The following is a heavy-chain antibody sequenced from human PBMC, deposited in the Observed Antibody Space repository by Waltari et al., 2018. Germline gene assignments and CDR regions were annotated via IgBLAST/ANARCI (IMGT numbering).Heavy chain of an antibody. CDR1: GGSISSYY. CDR2: IYYSGST. CDR3: ASFSRGPGGAFFDY. J-gene: IGHJ4*02. Sequence: QVQLQESGPGLVKPSETLSLTCTVSGGSISSYYWSWIRQPPGKGLEWIGYIYYSGSTNYNPSLKSRVTISVDTSKNQFSLKLSSVTAADTAVYYCASFSRGPGGAFFDYWGQGTLVTVSS. V-gene: IGHV4-59*01. D-gene: IGHD3-10*01.